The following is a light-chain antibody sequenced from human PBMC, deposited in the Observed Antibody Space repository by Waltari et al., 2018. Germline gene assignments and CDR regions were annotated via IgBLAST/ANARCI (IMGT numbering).Light chain of an antibody. CDR3: CSYAGSLNWL. V-gene: IGLV2-23*02. J-gene: IGLJ3*02. CDR2: DVT. Sequence: QSALTQPASVSGSPGQSVTISCTGSSSDIGTYNLVSWYQQHRGEAPKLIIYDVTKRPSGVSTRFSGSKSANTASLTISGLQPKDEADYHCCSYAGSLNWLFGGGTKVTVL. CDR1: SSDIGTYNL.